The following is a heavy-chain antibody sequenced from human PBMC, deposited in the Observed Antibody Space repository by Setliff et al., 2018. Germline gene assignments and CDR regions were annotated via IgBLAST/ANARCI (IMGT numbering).Heavy chain of an antibody. Sequence: SETLSLTCTVSGGSISSYYWSWIRQPAGKGLEWIGHIYIGGSANYNPSLKSRVAMSIDTSKNRFSLKLNSVTAADMAVYYCAREQWLDPPGYYYMDVWAKGTTVTVSS. CDR3: AREQWLDPPGYYYMDV. J-gene: IGHJ6*03. CDR2: IYIGGSA. D-gene: IGHD6-19*01. V-gene: IGHV4-4*07. CDR1: GGSISSYY.